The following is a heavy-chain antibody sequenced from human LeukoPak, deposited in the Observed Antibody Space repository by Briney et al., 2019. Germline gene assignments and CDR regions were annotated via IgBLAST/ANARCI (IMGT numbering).Heavy chain of an antibody. Sequence: SETLSLTCAVYGGSISSSSYYWGWIRQPPGKGLEWIGSIYYSGSTYYNPSLKSRVTISVDTSKNQFSLKLSSVTAADTAVYYCATTPYYYDSSGYNYWGQGTLVTVSS. CDR2: IYYSGST. V-gene: IGHV4-39*01. D-gene: IGHD3-22*01. CDR3: ATTPYYYDSSGYNY. CDR1: GGSISSSSYY. J-gene: IGHJ4*02.